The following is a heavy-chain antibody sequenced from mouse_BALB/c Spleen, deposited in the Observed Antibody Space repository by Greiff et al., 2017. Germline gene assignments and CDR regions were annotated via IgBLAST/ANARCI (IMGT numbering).Heavy chain of an antibody. CDR3: ARGGITTVFDY. CDR1: GYSITSDYA. Sequence: EVKLVESGPGLVKPSQSLSLTCTVTGYSITSDYAWNWIRQFPGNKLEWMGYISYSGSTSYNPSLKSRISITRDTSKNQFFLQLNSVTTEDTATYYCARGGITTVFDYWGQGTTLTVSS. J-gene: IGHJ2*01. CDR2: ISYSGST. V-gene: IGHV3-2*02. D-gene: IGHD1-1*01.